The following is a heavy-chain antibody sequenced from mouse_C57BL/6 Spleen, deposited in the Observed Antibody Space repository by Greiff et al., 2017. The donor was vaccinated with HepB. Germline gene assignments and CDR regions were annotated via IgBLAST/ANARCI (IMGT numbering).Heavy chain of an antibody. CDR3: AKPLRQLRLAMDY. Sequence: EVKLMESGGGLVKPGGSLKLSCAASGFTFSSYAMSWVRQTPEKRLEWVATISDGGSYTYYPDNVKGRFTISRDNAKNNLYLQMSHLKSEDTAMYYCAKPLRQLRLAMDYWGQGTSVTVSS. D-gene: IGHD3-2*02. J-gene: IGHJ4*01. CDR1: GFTFSSYA. V-gene: IGHV5-4*03. CDR2: ISDGGSYT.